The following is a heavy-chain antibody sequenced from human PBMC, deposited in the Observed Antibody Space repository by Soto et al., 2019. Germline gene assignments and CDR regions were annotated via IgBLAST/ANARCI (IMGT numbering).Heavy chain of an antibody. V-gene: IGHV4-4*07. J-gene: IGHJ6*02. CDR1: GGSISGYY. CDR3: ARVRDYGLGTNRHYYGMDV. Sequence: QVQLQESGPGLVKSSETLSLTCTVSGGSISGYYWSWIRQPAGKGLEWIGRLSTMGSTNYNPSLQSRVTMSVDTSKNEFSLKVSSVTAADTAVYFCARVRDYGLGTNRHYYGMDVWGQGTTVTVSS. CDR2: LSTMGST. D-gene: IGHD3-10*01.